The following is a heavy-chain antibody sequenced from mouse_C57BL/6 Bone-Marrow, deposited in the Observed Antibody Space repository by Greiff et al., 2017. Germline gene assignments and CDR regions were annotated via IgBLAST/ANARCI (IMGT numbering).Heavy chain of an antibody. CDR2: IHPAASDT. D-gene: IGHD1-1*01. V-gene: IGHV1-74*01. J-gene: IGHJ4*01. CDR1: GYTFTSYW. CDR3: AINSYYGSSPYYYAMDY. Sequence: QVQLQQPGAELVKPGASVKVSCKASGYTFTSYWMHWVKQRPGQGLEWIGRIHPAASDTNYNQKFKGKATLTVDKSSSTAYMQLSSLTSEVSAVYYCAINSYYGSSPYYYAMDYWGQGTSVTVSA.